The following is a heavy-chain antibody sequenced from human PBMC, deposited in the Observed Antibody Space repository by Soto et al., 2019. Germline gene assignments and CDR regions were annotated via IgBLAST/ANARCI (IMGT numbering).Heavy chain of an antibody. CDR2: INHSGST. D-gene: IGHD5-18*01. CDR1: GGSFSGYY. V-gene: IGHV4-34*01. CDR3: ARGLSRIHYYFDY. J-gene: IGHJ4*02. Sequence: PSETLSLTYAVYGGSFSGYYWSWIRQPPGKGLEWIGEINHSGSTNYNPSLKSRVTISVDTSKNQFSLKLSSVTAADTAVYYCARGLSRIHYYFDYWGQGTLVTVSS.